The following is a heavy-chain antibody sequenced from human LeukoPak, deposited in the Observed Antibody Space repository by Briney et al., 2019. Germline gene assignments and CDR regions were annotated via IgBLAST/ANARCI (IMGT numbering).Heavy chain of an antibody. V-gene: IGHV4-59*08. CDR2: IYYSGST. D-gene: IGHD1-26*01. Sequence: SETLSLTCTVSGGSINSDYWSWIRQPPGRGLEWLGYIYYSGSTNYNPSLKSRATISIDTSKRQFSLRLNSVTAADTAVYYCARRSLVRTVGYYYGMDVWGQGTTVTVSS. CDR1: GGSINSDY. CDR3: ARRSLVRTVGYYYGMDV. J-gene: IGHJ6*02.